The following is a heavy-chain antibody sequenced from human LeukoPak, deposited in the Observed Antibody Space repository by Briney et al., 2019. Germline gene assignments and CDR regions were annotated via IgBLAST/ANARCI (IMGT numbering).Heavy chain of an antibody. V-gene: IGHV4-59*08. D-gene: IGHD2-21*02. CDR1: GGSITTYY. Sequence: SETLSLTCSVSGGSITTYYWSWIRQPPGKGLEWIGNIHKSGSTKYNPSLKSRLITSVDTSKNQFSLKLSSVTAADTAVYYCARHRAYCGGDCYSFDYWGQGTLVTVSS. J-gene: IGHJ4*02. CDR3: ARHRAYCGGDCYSFDY. CDR2: IHKSGST.